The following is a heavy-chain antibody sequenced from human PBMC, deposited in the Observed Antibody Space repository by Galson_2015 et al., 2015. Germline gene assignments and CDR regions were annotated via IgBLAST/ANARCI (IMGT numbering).Heavy chain of an antibody. D-gene: IGHD3-22*01. CDR1: GFTFSSYW. V-gene: IGHV3-7*01. J-gene: IGHJ4*02. CDR3: ARDNYDSSGYFLWGPDY. Sequence: SLRLSCAASGFTFSSYWMSWVRQAPGKGLEWVANIKQDGSEKYYVDSVKGRFTISRDNAKNSLYLQMNSLRAEDTAVHYCARDNYDSSGYFLWGPDYWGQGTLVTVSS. CDR2: IKQDGSEK.